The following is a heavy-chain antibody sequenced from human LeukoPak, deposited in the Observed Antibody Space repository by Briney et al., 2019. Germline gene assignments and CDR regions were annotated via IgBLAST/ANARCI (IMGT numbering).Heavy chain of an antibody. D-gene: IGHD6-13*01. Sequence: ASVKVSCKASGYTFTSYGISWVRQAPGQGLEWMGWISAYNGNTNYAQKLQGRVTMTTDTSTSTAYMELRSLRSDDTAVYYCARSSSWEIYYYYSMDVWGQGTTVTVSS. CDR3: ARSSSWEIYYYYSMDV. J-gene: IGHJ6*02. CDR1: GYTFTSYG. CDR2: ISAYNGNT. V-gene: IGHV1-18*01.